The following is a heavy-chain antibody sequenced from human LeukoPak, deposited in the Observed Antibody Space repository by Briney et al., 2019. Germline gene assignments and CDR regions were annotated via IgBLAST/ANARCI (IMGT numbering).Heavy chain of an antibody. CDR3: ARQRSHYYDSSGYYGWFDP. V-gene: IGHV4-34*01. CDR2: INHSGST. D-gene: IGHD3-22*01. J-gene: IGHJ5*02. Sequence: SETLSLTCAVYGGSFSGYYWSWIRQPPGKGLEWIGEINHSGSTNYNPSLKSRVTISVDTSKNQFSLKLSSVTAADTAVYYCARQRSHYYDSSGYYGWFDPWGQGTLVTVSS. CDR1: GGSFSGYY.